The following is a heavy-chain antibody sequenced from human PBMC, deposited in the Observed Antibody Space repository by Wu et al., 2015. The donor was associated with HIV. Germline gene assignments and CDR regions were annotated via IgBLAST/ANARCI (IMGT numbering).Heavy chain of an antibody. J-gene: IGHJ4*02. CDR1: GYTFTDYY. CDR2: INSNRGGT. Sequence: QVQLVQSGAEVKKPGASVIISCKASGYTFTDYYIYWVRQAPGQGPEWMGWINSNRGGTKYAQKFQGRVTMSRDTAISMAYMELASLTSDDTAVYYCARLQSLHGLYSNADFWGQGTLVTVSS. CDR3: ARLQSLHGLYSNADF. V-gene: IGHV1-2*02. D-gene: IGHD5-24*01.